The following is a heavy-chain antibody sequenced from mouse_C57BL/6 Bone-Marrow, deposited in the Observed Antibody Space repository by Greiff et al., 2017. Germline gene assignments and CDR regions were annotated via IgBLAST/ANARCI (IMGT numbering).Heavy chain of an antibody. CDR2: IRNKANNHAT. Sequence: EVKLVESGGGLVQPGGSMKLSCAASGFTFSDAWMDWVRQSPEKGLEWVAEIRNKANNHATYYAESVKGRFTISRDDSKSSVYLQMNSLRAEDTGIYYCTRDGYYTDAMDYWGQGTSVTVSS. CDR3: TRDGYYTDAMDY. D-gene: IGHD2-3*01. CDR1: GFTFSDAW. J-gene: IGHJ4*01. V-gene: IGHV6-6*01.